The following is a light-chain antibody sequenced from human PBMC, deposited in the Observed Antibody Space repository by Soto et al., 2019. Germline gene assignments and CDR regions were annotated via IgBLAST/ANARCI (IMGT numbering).Light chain of an antibody. Sequence: QLVLTQSSSASASLGSSVKLTCTLSSGHSSYIIAWHQQQPGKAPRYLMKLEGRGGYNRGSGVPDRFSGSSSGAARYLTISNLQFEDEADYYCETWDSNTWVFGGGTKLNVL. CDR3: ETWDSNTWV. CDR1: SGHSSYI. CDR2: LEGRGGY. V-gene: IGLV4-60*02. J-gene: IGLJ3*02.